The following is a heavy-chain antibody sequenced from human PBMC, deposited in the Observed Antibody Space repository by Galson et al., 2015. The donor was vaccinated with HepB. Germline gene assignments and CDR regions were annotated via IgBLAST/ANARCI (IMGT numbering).Heavy chain of an antibody. V-gene: IGHV1-69*02. CDR1: GGTFSSYT. CDR2: IIPILGIA. Sequence: SVKVSCKASGGTFSSYTISWVRQAPGQGLEWMGRIIPILGIANYAQKFQGRVTITADKSTSTAYMELSSLRSEDTAVYYCARGSIAVADAGWILRYWGQGTLVTVSS. D-gene: IGHD6-19*01. J-gene: IGHJ4*02. CDR3: ARGSIAVADAGWILRY.